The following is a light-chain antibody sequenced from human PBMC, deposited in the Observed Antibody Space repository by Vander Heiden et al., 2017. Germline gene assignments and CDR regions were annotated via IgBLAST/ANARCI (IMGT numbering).Light chain of an antibody. V-gene: IGKV1-39*01. CDR1: QPINSY. CDR3: QQCYSVPWT. J-gene: IGKJ1*01. CDR2: ATS. Sequence: DIQMTQSPSSLSASVGGRVTITCRARQPINSYLAWYQQKPGKAPNLLIYATSNLQSGVPSRFSGSGSGPDFTLTISSVQPEDFATYFCQQCYSVPWTFGQGTKVEIK.